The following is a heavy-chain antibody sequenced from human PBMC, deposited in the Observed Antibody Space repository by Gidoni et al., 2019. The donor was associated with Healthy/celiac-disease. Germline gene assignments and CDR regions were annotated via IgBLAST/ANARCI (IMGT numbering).Heavy chain of an antibody. CDR3: ARDSSQYNWNYVKKGPLDP. D-gene: IGHD1-7*01. CDR1: GFTFSSYG. Sequence: GGGVVQPGRSLRLSCAASGFTFSSYGMHWVRQAPGKGLEWVAVIWYDGSNKYYADSVKGRFTISRDNSKNTLYLQMNSLRAEDTAVYYCARDSSQYNWNYVKKGPLDPWGQGTLVTVSS. J-gene: IGHJ5*02. V-gene: IGHV3-33*01. CDR2: IWYDGSNK.